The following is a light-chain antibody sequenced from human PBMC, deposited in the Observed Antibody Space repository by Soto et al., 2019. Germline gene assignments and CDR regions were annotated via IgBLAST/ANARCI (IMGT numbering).Light chain of an antibody. CDR2: EVS. V-gene: IGLV2-8*01. CDR1: SSDVGGYNY. J-gene: IGLJ1*01. CDR3: SSYAASKTTYV. Sequence: QSVLTQPPSASGSPGQSVTISCTGTSSDVGGYNYVSWYQQHPGKAPKLMIYEVSKRPSGVPDRFSGSKSGNTASLTVSGLHAEDEAAYYCSSYAASKTTYVFGTGTKVTLL.